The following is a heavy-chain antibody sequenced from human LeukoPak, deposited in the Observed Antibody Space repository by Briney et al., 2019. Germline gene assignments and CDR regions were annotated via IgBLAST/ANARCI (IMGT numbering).Heavy chain of an antibody. CDR2: INPHSGDT. V-gene: IGHV1-2*02. J-gene: IGHJ4*02. Sequence: ASVKVSCKASGYTFTANYLHWVRQAPGQGLEWMGWINPHSGDTNYAQEFQGRVTMTRDKSISTAYLELSRLKSDDTAVYYCARVWLSGPDFWGQGTLVTVSS. CDR1: GYTFTANY. CDR3: ARVWLSGPDF. D-gene: IGHD2-8*02.